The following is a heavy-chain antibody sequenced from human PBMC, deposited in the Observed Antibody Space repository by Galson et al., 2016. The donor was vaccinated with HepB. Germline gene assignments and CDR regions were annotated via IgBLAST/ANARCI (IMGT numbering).Heavy chain of an antibody. J-gene: IGHJ3*02. Sequence: SLRLSCAASGFTFSSYSMAWVRQAPGKGLEWVSSPTSSGGSTHYTDSVKGRFTISRDNSKNTLYLHMNSLRADDTALYFCARIPPGGSAFGLDIWGQGTTVTVSS. D-gene: IGHD2-15*01. CDR3: ARIPPGGSAFGLDI. CDR1: GFTFSSYS. CDR2: PTSSGGST. V-gene: IGHV3-23*01.